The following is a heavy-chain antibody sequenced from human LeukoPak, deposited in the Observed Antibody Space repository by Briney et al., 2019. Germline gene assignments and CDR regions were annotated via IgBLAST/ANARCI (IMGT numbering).Heavy chain of an antibody. D-gene: IGHD6-13*01. CDR2: IYYSGST. CDR1: GGSISSYY. CDR3: ARVASHSSSWSYYYGMDV. J-gene: IGHJ6*02. V-gene: IGHV4-59*01. Sequence: SETLSLTCTVSGGSISSYYWSWIRQPPGKGLEWIGYIYYSGSTNYNPSLKSQVTISVDTSKNQFSLKLSSVTAADTAVYYCARVASHSSSWSYYYGMDVWGQGTTVTVSS.